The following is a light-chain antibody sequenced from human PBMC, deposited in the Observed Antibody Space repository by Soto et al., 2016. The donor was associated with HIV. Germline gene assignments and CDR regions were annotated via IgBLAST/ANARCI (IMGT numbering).Light chain of an antibody. CDR2: AAS. Sequence: DIQMTQSPSSLSLSIGDRVSITCRASQSISTYLNWYQQKPGRAPKLLIYAASSLQSGVPSRFSGGGSGTDFTLTISSLQHEDLATYYCQQSSRTPRTFGQGTKVEIK. CDR3: QQSSRTPRT. J-gene: IGKJ1*01. CDR1: QSISTY. V-gene: IGKV1-39*01.